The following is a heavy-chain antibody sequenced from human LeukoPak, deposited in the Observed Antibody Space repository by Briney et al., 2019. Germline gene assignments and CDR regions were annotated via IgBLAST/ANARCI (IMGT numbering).Heavy chain of an antibody. CDR3: AKVHFSSRCPICHFDY. Sequence: GGSLRLSCAASGFTFSSYAMSWVRQAPGKGLEWVSAISGSGGSTYYADSVKGRFTISRDNSKNTLYLQMNSLRAEDTAVYYCAKVHFSSRCPICHFDYWGQGTLVTVSS. V-gene: IGHV3-23*01. CDR2: ISGSGGST. D-gene: IGHD6-13*01. J-gene: IGHJ4*02. CDR1: GFTFSSYA.